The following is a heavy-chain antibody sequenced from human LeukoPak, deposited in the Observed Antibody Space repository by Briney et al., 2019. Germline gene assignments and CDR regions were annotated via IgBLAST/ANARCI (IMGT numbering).Heavy chain of an antibody. Sequence: ASVKVSCKASGYSFTNYGISWVRQAPGQGLEWMGWISAYNGYTHFAQKFQGRVTMTTDTSTSTAYMELRSLRSDDAAVYYCARGFPPRRNYDSSGYYSYYFDHWGQGTLVTVSS. D-gene: IGHD3-22*01. CDR3: ARGFPPRRNYDSSGYYSYYFDH. J-gene: IGHJ4*02. CDR1: GYSFTNYG. V-gene: IGHV1-18*01. CDR2: ISAYNGYT.